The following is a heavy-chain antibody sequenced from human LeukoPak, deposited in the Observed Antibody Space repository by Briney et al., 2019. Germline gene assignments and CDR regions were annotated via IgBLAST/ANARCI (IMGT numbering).Heavy chain of an antibody. V-gene: IGHV3-7*01. CDR2: IKPDGSEK. J-gene: IGHJ4*02. CDR3: ARDETLCSGGTCYSLRGDY. D-gene: IGHD2-15*01. CDR1: GFTFSNYW. Sequence: GGSLRLSCAASGFTFSNYWMIWLRQAPGKGLDWVANIKPDGSEKYYVDSVKGRFTISRDNAKNSLYLQMNSLRAEDTAVYYCARDETLCSGGTCYSLRGDYWGQGNLVTVSS.